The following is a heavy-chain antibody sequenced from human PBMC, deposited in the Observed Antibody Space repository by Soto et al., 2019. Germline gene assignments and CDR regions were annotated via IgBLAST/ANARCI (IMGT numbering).Heavy chain of an antibody. CDR1: GGTFNKYA. V-gene: IGHV1-69*01. J-gene: IGHJ4*02. Sequence: QVQLVQSGAEVKKPGSSVKVSCKASGGTFNKYAISWVRQAPGQGLEWMGGIIPIIGTADYAHKFQGRLTISADETTGTTFMELSSLRSEDTALDYCSRGGVDFMATSGFDYWGQGTRVTVSS. CDR2: IIPIIGTA. D-gene: IGHD5-12*01. CDR3: SRGGVDFMATSGFDY.